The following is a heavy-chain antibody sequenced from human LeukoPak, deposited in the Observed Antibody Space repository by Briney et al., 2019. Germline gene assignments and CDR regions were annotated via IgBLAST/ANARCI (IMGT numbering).Heavy chain of an antibody. Sequence: ASVKVSCKASGYTFNSYDINWVRQATGQGLEWMGWMNPNSGNTGYAQKFQGRVTMTRNTSISTAYMELSSLRSEDTAVYYCARGLIETQGLVIKSVLLWFGELSPWGQGTLVTVSS. CDR1: GYTFNSYD. D-gene: IGHD3-10*01. CDR2: MNPNSGNT. J-gene: IGHJ5*02. CDR3: ARGLIETQGLVIKSVLLWFGELSP. V-gene: IGHV1-8*01.